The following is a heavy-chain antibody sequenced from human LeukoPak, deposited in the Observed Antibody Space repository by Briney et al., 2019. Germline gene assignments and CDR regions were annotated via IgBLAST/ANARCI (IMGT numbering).Heavy chain of an antibody. CDR3: ARDLEYCSTTSCFT. Sequence: SETLSLTCTVSGGSISSSSYYWGWIRQPPGKGLEWIGSIYYSGSTYYNPSLKSRVTISVDTSKNQFSLKLSSVTAADTAVYYCARDLEYCSTTSCFTWGQGTLVTVSS. V-gene: IGHV4-39*07. J-gene: IGHJ5*02. CDR2: IYYSGST. CDR1: GGSISSSSYY. D-gene: IGHD2-2*01.